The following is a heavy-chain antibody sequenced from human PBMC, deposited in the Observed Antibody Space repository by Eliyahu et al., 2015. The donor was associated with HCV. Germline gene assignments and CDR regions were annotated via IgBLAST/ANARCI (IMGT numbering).Heavy chain of an antibody. CDR1: GLNFSTST. CDR2: ISSSGRYI. J-gene: IGHJ4*02. Sequence: EVHLVEFGGGLVKPGGSLRLSCSASGLNFSTSTMNWVRQGPGKGLEWVSSISSSGRYIYYADSVKGRFTISRDNAKKSLFLQMDSLRAEDTAVYFCARDPGVYYFDYWGQGTLVTVSS. CDR3: ARDPGVYYFDY. V-gene: IGHV3-21*01.